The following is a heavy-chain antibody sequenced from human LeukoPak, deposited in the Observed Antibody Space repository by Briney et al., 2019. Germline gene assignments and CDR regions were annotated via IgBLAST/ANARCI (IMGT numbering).Heavy chain of an antibody. V-gene: IGHV4-59*11. CDR3: ARASYDFWSGYCYYFDY. Sequence: SETLSLTCTVSGGSISSHYWSWIRQPPGKGLEWIGYIYYSGTTNYNPSLKSRVTISVDTSKNQFSLKLSSVTAADTAVYYCARASYDFWSGYCYYFDYWGQGTLVTVSS. J-gene: IGHJ4*02. CDR2: IYYSGTT. CDR1: GGSISSHY. D-gene: IGHD3-3*01.